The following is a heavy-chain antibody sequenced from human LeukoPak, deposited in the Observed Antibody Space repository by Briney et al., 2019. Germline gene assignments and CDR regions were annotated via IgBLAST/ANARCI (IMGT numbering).Heavy chain of an antibody. CDR2: IYGGGAT. D-gene: IGHD6-6*01. CDR1: GLTVSSDY. J-gene: IGHJ4*02. CDR3: VRLLPASRHYCDY. Sequence: GGSLRLSCAASGLTVSSDYLAWVRQAPGKGLEWISVIYGGGATHYADSVRGRFTISRDNSKNELFLQMNSLRVEDTAVYHCVRLLPASRHYCDYWGQGTLVTVSS. V-gene: IGHV3-53*01.